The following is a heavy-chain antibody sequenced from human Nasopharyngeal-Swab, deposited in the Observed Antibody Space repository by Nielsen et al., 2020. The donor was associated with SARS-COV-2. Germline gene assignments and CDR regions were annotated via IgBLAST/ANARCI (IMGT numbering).Heavy chain of an antibody. V-gene: IGHV3-23*01. Sequence: GESLKISCAASGFTFSSYAMSWVRQAPGKGLEWVSAISGSGGSTYYADSVKGRFTISRDNSKNTLYLQMNSLRAEDTAVYYCAKLAYILTGYPDYWGQRTLVTVSS. CDR2: ISGSGGST. CDR1: GFTFSSYA. D-gene: IGHD3-9*01. J-gene: IGHJ4*02. CDR3: AKLAYILTGYPDY.